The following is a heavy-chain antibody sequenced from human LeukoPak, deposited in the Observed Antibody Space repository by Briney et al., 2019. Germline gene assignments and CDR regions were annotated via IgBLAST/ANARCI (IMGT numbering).Heavy chain of an antibody. CDR2: ISAYNGNT. D-gene: IGHD3-10*01. V-gene: IGHV1-18*01. CDR1: GYTFTSYG. CDR3: ARDGHVLLWFGESLYYFDY. Sequence: ASVTVSCKASGYTFTSYGISWVRQAPGQGLEWMGWISAYNGNTNYAQKLQGRVTMTTDTSTSTAYMELRSLRSDDTAVYYCARDGHVLLWFGESLYYFDYWGQGTLVTVSS. J-gene: IGHJ4*02.